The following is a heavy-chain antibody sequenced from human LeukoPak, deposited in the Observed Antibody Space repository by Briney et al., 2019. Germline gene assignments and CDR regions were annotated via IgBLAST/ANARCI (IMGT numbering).Heavy chain of an antibody. J-gene: IGHJ4*02. CDR1: GGSIITNSYN. CDR2: IHYSGST. CDR3: ARESGYYYYFDY. D-gene: IGHD3-22*01. V-gene: IGHV4-39*07. Sequence: SETLSLTCAVSGGSIITNSYNWGWIRQPPGKGLEWIGSIHYSGSTYYNPSLKSRVTISVDTSKNQFSLKLSSVTAADTAVYYCARESGYYYYFDYWGQGTLVTVSS.